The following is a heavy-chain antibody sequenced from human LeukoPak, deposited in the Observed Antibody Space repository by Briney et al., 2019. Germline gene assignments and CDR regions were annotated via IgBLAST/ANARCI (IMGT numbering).Heavy chain of an antibody. J-gene: IGHJ4*02. V-gene: IGHV1-69*13. D-gene: IGHD6-19*01. CDR3: ARVSAVAGPFDY. CDR2: IIPIFGTA. Sequence: SVKVSCKASGGTFSSYAISWVRQAPGQGLEWMGGIIPIFGTANYAQKFQGRVTITADESTSTAYMELSSLRSEDAAVYYCARVSAVAGPFDYWGQGTLVTVSS. CDR1: GGTFSSYA.